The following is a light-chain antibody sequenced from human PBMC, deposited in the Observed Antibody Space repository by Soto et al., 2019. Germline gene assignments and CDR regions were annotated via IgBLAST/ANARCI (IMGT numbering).Light chain of an antibody. V-gene: IGKV1-33*01. CDR3: QQYDNLLLT. J-gene: IGKJ4*01. CDR1: QDISNY. Sequence: DIQMTQSPSSLSASVGDRVTITCQASQDISNYLNWYQQKPGKAPKLLIYDASNLETGFPSRFSGSGSGTEFTFTISSLQPEDIATYYCQQYDNLLLTFGGGTKVEIK. CDR2: DAS.